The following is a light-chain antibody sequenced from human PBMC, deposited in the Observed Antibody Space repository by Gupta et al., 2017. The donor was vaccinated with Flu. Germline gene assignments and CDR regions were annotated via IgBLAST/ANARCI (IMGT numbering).Light chain of an antibody. CDR3: SSYASNNNWV. V-gene: IGLV2-8*01. CDR1: SSDVGGYKY. J-gene: IGLJ3*02. Sequence: TSSDVGGYKYVSWYQQHPGRAPKVMIYEVNKRPSGVPDRFSGSKSGNTASLTVSGLQAEDEADYYCSSYASNNNWVFGGGTKLTVL. CDR2: EVN.